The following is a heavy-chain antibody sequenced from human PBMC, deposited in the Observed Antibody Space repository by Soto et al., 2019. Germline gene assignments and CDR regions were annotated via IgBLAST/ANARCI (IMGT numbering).Heavy chain of an antibody. Sequence: GASVKVSCKASGGTFSSYAISWVRQAPGQGLEWMGGIIPIFGTANYAQKFQGRVTITADESTSTAYMELSSLRSEDTAVYYCAREEPDLDSIYIRAAAVGYFDYWGQGTLVTVSS. D-gene: IGHD6-13*01. CDR3: AREEPDLDSIYIRAAAVGYFDY. CDR1: GGTFSSYA. CDR2: IIPIFGTA. J-gene: IGHJ4*02. V-gene: IGHV1-69*13.